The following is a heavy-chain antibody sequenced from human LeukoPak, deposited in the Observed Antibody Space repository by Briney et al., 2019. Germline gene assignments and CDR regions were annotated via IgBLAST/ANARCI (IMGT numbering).Heavy chain of an antibody. CDR3: AKDFRIGYSAHFDY. CDR1: GFTFRSHA. CDR2: IYENGGTT. V-gene: IGHV3-23*01. Sequence: GGSLRLSCVGSGFTFRSHAMSWVRQAPEKGLEFISGIYENGGTTYYADSVKGRFSISRDNSKNTLYLRMDSLRGEDTAVYYCAKDFRIGYSAHFDYWGQGALVTVSS. J-gene: IGHJ4*02. D-gene: IGHD2-21*01.